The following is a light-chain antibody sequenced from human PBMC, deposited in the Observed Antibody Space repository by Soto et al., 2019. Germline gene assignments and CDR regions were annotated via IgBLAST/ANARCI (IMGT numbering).Light chain of an antibody. V-gene: IGLV2-11*01. CDR3: CSYAGSYTWV. CDR2: DVS. Sequence: QSVLTQPRSVSGSXXXSVXXXCTGTSXEVGGYNYVSWYQQHPGKAPKLMIYDVSKRPSGVPDRFSGSKSGNTASLTISGLQAEDEADYYCCSYAGSYTWVFGGGTKLTVL. CDR1: SXEVGGYNY. J-gene: IGLJ3*02.